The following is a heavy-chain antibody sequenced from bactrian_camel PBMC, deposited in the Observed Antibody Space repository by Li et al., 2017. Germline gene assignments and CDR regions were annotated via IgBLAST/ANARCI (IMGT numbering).Heavy chain of an antibody. CDR3: AAHFACVVAGSGPPRRAVFGY. Sequence: QLVESGGGSVQAGESLRLSCQVSGIGDRSACMGWFRQAPGKEREGLAFIHSGGTFYDDSVKGRFTFSKDNTKNALYLQMNSLRPEDTAMYYCAAHFACVVAGSGPPRRAVFGYWGQGTQVTVS. CDR1: GIGDRSAC. D-gene: IGHD6*01. CDR2: IHSGGT. V-gene: IGHV3S28*01. J-gene: IGHJ6*01.